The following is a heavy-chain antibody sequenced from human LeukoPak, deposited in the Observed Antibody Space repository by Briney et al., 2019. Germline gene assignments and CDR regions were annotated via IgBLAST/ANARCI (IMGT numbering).Heavy chain of an antibody. D-gene: IGHD3-10*01. CDR3: ARDRFYGSGSYLDV. J-gene: IGHJ6*03. V-gene: IGHV3-48*04. CDR1: GFTFSSYW. Sequence: GGSLRLSCAASGFTFSSYWMSWVRQAPGKGLVWVSYISSSGSTKYYADSVRGRFTISRDNAKNSLYLQMNSLRAEDTAIYYCARDRFYGSGSYLDVWGKGTTVTISS. CDR2: ISSSGSTK.